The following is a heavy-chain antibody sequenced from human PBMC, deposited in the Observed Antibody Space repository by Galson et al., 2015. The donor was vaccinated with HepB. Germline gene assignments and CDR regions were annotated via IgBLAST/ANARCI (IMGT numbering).Heavy chain of an antibody. D-gene: IGHD7-27*01. CDR3: ARDHWALGF. J-gene: IGHJ4*02. CDR1: GFTFNIYW. Sequence: SCAASGFTFNIYWMTWVRQAPGKGLEWVANIKEDESEKYYVDSVKGRFTISRDNAKNSLYLEMTSLRAEDTAVYFCARDHWALGFWGQGTLVTVSS. CDR2: IKEDESEK. V-gene: IGHV3-7*03.